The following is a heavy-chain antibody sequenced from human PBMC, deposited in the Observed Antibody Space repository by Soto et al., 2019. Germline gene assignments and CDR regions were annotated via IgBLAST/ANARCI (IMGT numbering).Heavy chain of an antibody. D-gene: IGHD3-10*01. Sequence: SETLSLTCAVSGGSISSGGYSCNWIRQPPGKGLEWIGYIYHSGSTYYNPSLKSRVTISVDRSKNQFSLKLSSVTAADTAVYYCARHLQGLLWFGELLDDYYYYGMDVWGQGTTVTVSS. J-gene: IGHJ6*02. V-gene: IGHV4-30-2*01. CDR3: ARHLQGLLWFGELLDDYYYYGMDV. CDR1: GGSISSGGYS. CDR2: IYHSGST.